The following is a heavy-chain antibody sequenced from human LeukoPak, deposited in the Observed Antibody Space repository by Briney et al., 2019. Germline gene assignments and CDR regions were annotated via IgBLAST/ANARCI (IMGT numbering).Heavy chain of an antibody. CDR1: GFSSSNYW. V-gene: IGHV3-7*01. Sequence: GGSLRLSCAASGFSSSNYWMSWVRQAPGKGLEWVANIKQDGSEKYYVDSVKGRFTISRDNARNSLYLQMNTLRAEDTAVYYCARDPGYWGQGSLATVSS. J-gene: IGHJ4*02. CDR3: ARDPGY. CDR2: IKQDGSEK.